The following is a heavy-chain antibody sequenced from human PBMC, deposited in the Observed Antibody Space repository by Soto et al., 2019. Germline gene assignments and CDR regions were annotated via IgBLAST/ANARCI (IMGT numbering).Heavy chain of an antibody. D-gene: IGHD4-17*01. CDR3: ARGPLPYVDKASYYYYGMAV. CDR2: IYYSGST. J-gene: IGHJ6*02. V-gene: IGHV4-59*12. CDR1: GGSISRYY. Sequence: SETLSLTCTVSGGSISRYYWSWIRQPPGKGLEWIGYIYYSGSTNYNPSLKSRVTISVDTSKNQFSLKLSSVTAADTAVYYCARGPLPYVDKASYYYYGMAVWGQGTTVTVS.